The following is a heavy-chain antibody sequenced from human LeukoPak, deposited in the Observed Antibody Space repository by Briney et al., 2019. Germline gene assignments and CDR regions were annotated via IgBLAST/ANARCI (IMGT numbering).Heavy chain of an antibody. D-gene: IGHD4-17*01. CDR1: GFTLSSYG. J-gene: IGHJ4*02. CDR2: ISYDGSNK. Sequence: PGGSLRLSCAASGFTLSSYGMHWVRQAPGKGLEWVVVISYDGSNKYYADSVKGRFTISRDNSKNTLYLQMNSLRAEDTAVYYCAKSPGYGDYSFDYWGQGTLVTVSS. CDR3: AKSPGYGDYSFDY. V-gene: IGHV3-30*18.